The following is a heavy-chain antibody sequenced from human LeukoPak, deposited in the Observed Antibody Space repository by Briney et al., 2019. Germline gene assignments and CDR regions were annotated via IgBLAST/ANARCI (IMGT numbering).Heavy chain of an antibody. V-gene: IGHV3-23*01. CDR3: AKDYYDFWSGYSD. J-gene: IGHJ4*02. CDR1: GFTFSSYG. Sequence: PGRSLRLSCAASGFTFSSYGMHWVRQAPGKGLEWVSAISGGGGSTFYADSVKGRFTISRDKSKNTLYLQMNSLRAEDTAVYYCAKDYYDFWSGYSDWGQGTLVTVSS. CDR2: ISGGGGST. D-gene: IGHD3-3*01.